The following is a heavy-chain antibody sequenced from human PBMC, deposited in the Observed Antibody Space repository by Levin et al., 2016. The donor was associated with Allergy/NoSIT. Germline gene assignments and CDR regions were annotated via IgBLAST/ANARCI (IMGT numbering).Heavy chain of an antibody. CDR2: LNPNTGGT. Sequence: ASVKVSCKTSGYTFTGNYIHWVRQAPGQGLEWLGLLNPNTGGTMYAQKFQGRVAMTRDTSITTAYMDLNSLTSDDTAVYFCAKSGGTFYFDSWGQGTLVTVSS. D-gene: IGHD2-8*02. CDR1: GYTFTGNY. J-gene: IGHJ4*02. CDR3: AKSGGTFYFDS. V-gene: IGHV1-2*02.